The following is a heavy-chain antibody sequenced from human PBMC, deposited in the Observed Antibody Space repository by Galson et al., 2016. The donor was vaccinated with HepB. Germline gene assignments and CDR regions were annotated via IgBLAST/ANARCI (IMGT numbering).Heavy chain of an antibody. J-gene: IGHJ4*02. CDR2: INPHSGGT. CDR3: ARGSGITLPAPDFDY. V-gene: IGHV1-2*04. CDR1: GYTFTDYY. D-gene: IGHD1-20*01. Sequence: SVKVSCKASGYTFTDYYIHWVRQAPGQGLEWMGCINPHSGGTDSAQNFQGWVTLTWDTSISTAYMQLSRLKSGDTALYYCARGSGITLPAPDFDYWGQGTLVTVPA.